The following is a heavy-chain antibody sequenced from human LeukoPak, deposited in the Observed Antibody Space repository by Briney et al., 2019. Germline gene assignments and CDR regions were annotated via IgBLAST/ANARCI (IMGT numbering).Heavy chain of an antibody. D-gene: IGHD3-10*01. CDR1: GGSFSGYY. Sequence: SETLSLTCAVYGGSFSGYYWSWIRQPPGKGLEWIGEINHSGSTNYNPPLKSRVTISVDTSKNQFSLKLSSVTAADTAVYYCARGAWFGGDFDYWGQGTLVTVSS. V-gene: IGHV4-34*01. CDR3: ARGAWFGGDFDY. J-gene: IGHJ4*02. CDR2: INHSGST.